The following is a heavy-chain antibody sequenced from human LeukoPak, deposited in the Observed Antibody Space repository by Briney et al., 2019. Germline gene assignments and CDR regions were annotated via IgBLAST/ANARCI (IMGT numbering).Heavy chain of an antibody. Sequence: GGSLRLSCAASGFTFSEYAMHWVRQAPGKGLEWVSVISGDGDTTYCADSLKGRFTISRDNSKNSLYLQFNSLRTEDTSLYYCARDVAPQRPHYAAFDICYQGKRVTVSS. CDR2: ISGDGDTT. CDR1: GFTFSEYA. D-gene: IGHD2-2*01. V-gene: IGHV3-43*02. J-gene: IGHJ3*02. CDR3: ARDVAPQRPHYAAFDI.